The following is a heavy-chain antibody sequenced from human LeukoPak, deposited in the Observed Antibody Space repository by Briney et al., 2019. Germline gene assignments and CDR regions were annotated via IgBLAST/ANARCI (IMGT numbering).Heavy chain of an antibody. Sequence: GGSLTLSRAVSGLTFSVYYMSWTRQAPGKGPELVSYISPSGSPIFYVDSVKGRFTISRDNAKNSLYLQMNSLRAEDTAVYYCTRGHHGLEYWGQGTLVTVSS. CDR2: ISPSGSPI. CDR3: TRGHHGLEY. J-gene: IGHJ4*02. V-gene: IGHV3-11*01. D-gene: IGHD1-14*01. CDR1: GLTFSVYY.